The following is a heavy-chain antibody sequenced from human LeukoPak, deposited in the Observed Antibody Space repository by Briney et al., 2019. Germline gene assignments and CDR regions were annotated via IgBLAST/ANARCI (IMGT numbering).Heavy chain of an antibody. CDR1: GFTFSSYA. CDR2: ISYDGSNK. V-gene: IGHV3-30*04. CDR3: ARSLRVVPAAITDY. J-gene: IGHJ4*02. Sequence: GGSLRLFCAASGFTFSSYAMHWVRQAPGKGLEWVAVISYDGSNKYYADSVKGRFTISRDNSKNTLYLQMNSLRAEDTAVYYCARSLRVVPAAITDYWGQGTLVTVSS. D-gene: IGHD2-2*02.